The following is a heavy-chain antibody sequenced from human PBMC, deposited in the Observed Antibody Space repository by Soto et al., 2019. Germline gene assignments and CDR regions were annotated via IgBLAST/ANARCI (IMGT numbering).Heavy chain of an antibody. CDR3: ARHLTGYGHNWFDP. J-gene: IGHJ5*02. Sequence: SETLSLTCTVSGGSISSYYWSWIRQPPGKGLEWIGYIYYSGSTNYNPSLKSRVTISVDTSKNQFSLKLSSVTAADTAVYYCARHLTGYGHNWFDPWGQGTLVTVSS. CDR2: IYYSGST. D-gene: IGHD3-9*01. V-gene: IGHV4-59*08. CDR1: GGSISSYY.